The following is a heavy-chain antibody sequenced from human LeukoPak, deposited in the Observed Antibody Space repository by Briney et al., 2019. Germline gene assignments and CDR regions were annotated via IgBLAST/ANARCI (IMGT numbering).Heavy chain of an antibody. CDR1: GFTFSSYV. CDR3: AKCPPTVTLSNFYFDF. D-gene: IGHD4-17*01. J-gene: IGHJ4*02. V-gene: IGHV3-30*04. Sequence: GGSLRLSCAASGFTFSSYVMHWVRQAPGKGLEWVAIISYDGSNEYYADSLKGRFTISRDNSKNSLYLQMISLRADDTAVYYCAKCPPTVTLSNFYFDFWGQGTLVTVSS. CDR2: ISYDGSNE.